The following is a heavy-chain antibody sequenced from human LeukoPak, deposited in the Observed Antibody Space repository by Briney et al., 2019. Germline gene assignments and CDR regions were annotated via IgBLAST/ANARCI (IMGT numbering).Heavy chain of an antibody. CDR2: IYYSGST. CDR3: ARVKSVAATLGPFDY. Sequence: SETLSLTCTVSGGSISSYYWTWIRQPPGNGLQGSGYIYYSGSTNYNPSLKSRVTISIDTSKNQFSLKLSSVTAADTAVYYCARVKSVAATLGPFDYWGQGTLVTVSS. V-gene: IGHV4-59*01. D-gene: IGHD2-15*01. CDR1: GGSISSYY. J-gene: IGHJ4*02.